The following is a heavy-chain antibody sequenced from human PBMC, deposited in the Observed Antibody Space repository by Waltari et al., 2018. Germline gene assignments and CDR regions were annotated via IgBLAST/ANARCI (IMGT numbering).Heavy chain of an antibody. CDR1: DFIFSNFG. V-gene: IGHV3-30*18. CDR2: VSHDGRGK. D-gene: IGHD2-8*01. CDR3: AKEREEWVSTSLDY. Sequence: QVQLVESGGGVVQPGTSLRLSCAASDFIFSNFGMHWVRQAPGKGLEGLAVVSHDGRGKYYANSVKGRFTISRDNFKDTLVLQMSALGVEDTAVYYCAKEREEWVSTSLDYWGQGTLVTVSS. J-gene: IGHJ4*02.